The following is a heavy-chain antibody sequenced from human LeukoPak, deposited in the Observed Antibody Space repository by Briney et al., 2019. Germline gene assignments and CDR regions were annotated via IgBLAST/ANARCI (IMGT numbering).Heavy chain of an antibody. Sequence: PGRSLRLSCAASGFTVSNSGIHWVRQAPGKGLEWVAVFSHDGSSTYYADSVKGRFTISRDNSKNSLYLQMNSLRAEDTAVYYCASGYCTNGVCYTGSNYYYGMDVWGQGTTVTVSS. J-gene: IGHJ6*02. D-gene: IGHD2-8*01. V-gene: IGHV3-30-3*01. CDR2: FSHDGSST. CDR1: GFTVSNSG. CDR3: ASGYCTNGVCYTGSNYYYGMDV.